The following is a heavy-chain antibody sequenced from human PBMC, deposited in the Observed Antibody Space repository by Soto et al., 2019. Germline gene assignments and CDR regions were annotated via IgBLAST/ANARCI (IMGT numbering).Heavy chain of an antibody. D-gene: IGHD6-19*01. V-gene: IGHV4-59*04. CDR3: VRREAVAGSQFDF. Sequence: PSETLSLTCTVSGGSISSYYWGWIRQPPGKGLEWIGHIYFTGTSSYSPSLKSRVTMFVDTSKNNFSLRLTSVTAADTAVYYCVRREAVAGSQFDFWGQGTLVTVS. J-gene: IGHJ4*02. CDR2: IYFTGTS. CDR1: GGSISSYY.